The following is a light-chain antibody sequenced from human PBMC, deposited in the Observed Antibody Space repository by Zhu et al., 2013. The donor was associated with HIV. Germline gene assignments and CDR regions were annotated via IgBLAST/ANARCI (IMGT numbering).Light chain of an antibody. J-gene: IGKJ4*01. V-gene: IGKV3-20*01. CDR2: GAS. CDR1: QSVSSSY. CDR3: QQYGGSPPLT. Sequence: EVVLTQSPATLSLSPGERATLSCRASQSVSSSYLAWYQQKPGQAPRLLIYGASSRATGIPDRFSGSGSGTDFTLTISRLEPEDFAVYFCQQYGGSPPLTFGGGTKVEIK.